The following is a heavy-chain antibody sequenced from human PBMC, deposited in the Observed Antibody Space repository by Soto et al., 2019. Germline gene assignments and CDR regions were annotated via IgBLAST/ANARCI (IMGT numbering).Heavy chain of an antibody. CDR1: GFTFSSYA. CDR3: ARFQRYDFWSGYPHAFDI. Sequence: PGGSLRLSCAASGFTFSSYAMNWVRQAPGKGLEWVSYSSSSGSTIYYADSVKGRLTISRDNAKNSLYLQMNSLRAEDTAVYYCARFQRYDFWSGYPHAFDIWGQGTMVTVSS. D-gene: IGHD3-3*01. J-gene: IGHJ3*02. V-gene: IGHV3-48*03. CDR2: SSSSGSTI.